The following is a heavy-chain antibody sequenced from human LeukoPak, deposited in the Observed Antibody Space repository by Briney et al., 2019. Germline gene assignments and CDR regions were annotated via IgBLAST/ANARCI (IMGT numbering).Heavy chain of an antibody. Sequence: ASVKVSCKASGYTFTGYYMHWVRQAPGQGLEWMGRINPNSGDTNYAQKFQGRVTMTRDTSISTAYMELSRLRSDDTAVYYCARDLSSSFPTYYFDYWGQGTLVTVSS. CDR2: INPNSGDT. V-gene: IGHV1-2*06. D-gene: IGHD6-13*01. CDR3: ARDLSSSFPTYYFDY. J-gene: IGHJ4*02. CDR1: GYTFTGYY.